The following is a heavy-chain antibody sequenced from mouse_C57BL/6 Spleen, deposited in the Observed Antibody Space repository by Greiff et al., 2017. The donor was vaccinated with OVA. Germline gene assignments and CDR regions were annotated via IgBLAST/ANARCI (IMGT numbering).Heavy chain of an antibody. CDR1: GYTFTDYE. J-gene: IGHJ2*01. V-gene: IGHV1-15*01. CDR3: PRAYYSNYYFDY. CDR2: IDPETGGT. Sequence: QVQLKESGAELVRPGASVTLSCKASGYTFTDYEMHWVKQTPVHGLEWIGAIDPETGGTAYNQKFKGKAILTADKSSSTAYMELRSLTSEDSAVYYCPRAYYSNYYFDYWGQGTTLTVSS. D-gene: IGHD2-5*01.